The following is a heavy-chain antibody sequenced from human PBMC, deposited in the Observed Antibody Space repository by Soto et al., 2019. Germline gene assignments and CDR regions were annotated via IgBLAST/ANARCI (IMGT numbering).Heavy chain of an antibody. D-gene: IGHD5-12*01. CDR3: ARDGAGYSGYDLIGDY. Sequence: EVQLVESGGGLVQPGGSLRLSCAASGFTFSSYSMNWVRQAPGKGLEWVSYISSSSSNIYYADSVKGRFTISRDNAKNSLYLQMNSLRAEDTAVYYCARDGAGYSGYDLIGDYWGQGTLVTVSS. J-gene: IGHJ4*02. V-gene: IGHV3-48*01. CDR1: GFTFSSYS. CDR2: ISSSSSNI.